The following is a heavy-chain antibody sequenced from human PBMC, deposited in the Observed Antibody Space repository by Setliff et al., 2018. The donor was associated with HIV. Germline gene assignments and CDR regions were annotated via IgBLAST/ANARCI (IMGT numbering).Heavy chain of an antibody. CDR3: ARQGAVTGHSFDS. Sequence: PSETLSLTCTVSGGSIGTYYWNWIRLPAGKGLEWIGRIYASGTNYNPSLKSRVTMSLDTSKRQFSLRLSSVTAADTAVYYCARQGAVTGHSFDSWGPGTLVTVSS. J-gene: IGHJ4*02. D-gene: IGHD6-19*01. CDR2: IYASGT. CDR1: GGSIGTYY. V-gene: IGHV4-4*07.